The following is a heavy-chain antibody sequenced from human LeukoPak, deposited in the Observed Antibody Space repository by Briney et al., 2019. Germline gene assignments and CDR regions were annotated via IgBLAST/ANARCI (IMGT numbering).Heavy chain of an antibody. CDR2: ISSSGSTI. CDR3: AKDMGYSRCGYSWYMDF. J-gene: IGHJ6*03. V-gene: IGHV3-48*03. Sequence: GGSLRLSCAASGFTFSSYEMNWVRQAPGKGLEWVSYISSSGSTIYYADSVKGRFTISRDNSKNSLYLQMNSLRAEDTALYYCAKDMGYSRCGYSWYMDFWGKGTTVTVSS. CDR1: GFTFSSYE. D-gene: IGHD6-13*01.